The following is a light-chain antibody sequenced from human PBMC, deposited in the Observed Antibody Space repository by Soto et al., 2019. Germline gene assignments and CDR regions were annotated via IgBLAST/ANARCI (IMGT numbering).Light chain of an antibody. V-gene: IGKV3-20*01. Sequence: EIVLTQSPGTLSLSPGEGATLSCRASQSVSNNYLAWYQQKPGQAPRLLIYGASNRATGIPDRFSGSGSGTDFTLTISRLEPEDFAVYYCQQYGRSPPWTFGQGTKVDIK. CDR2: GAS. J-gene: IGKJ1*01. CDR1: QSVSNNY. CDR3: QQYGRSPPWT.